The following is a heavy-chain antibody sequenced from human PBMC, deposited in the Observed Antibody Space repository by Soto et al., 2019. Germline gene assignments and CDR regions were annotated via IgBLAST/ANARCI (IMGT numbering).Heavy chain of an antibody. CDR1: GGTISSYY. V-gene: IGHV4-59*12. CDR3: ARVVTRKYYYDL. Sequence: SETLSLTCTVSGGTISSYYWSWIRQPPGKGLEWIGYIYYSGSTYYNPSLKSRVTISVDTSKNQFSLKLSSVTAADTAVCYCARVVTRKYYYDLWGQGTLVTVSS. D-gene: IGHD4-4*01. CDR2: IYYSGST. J-gene: IGHJ4*02.